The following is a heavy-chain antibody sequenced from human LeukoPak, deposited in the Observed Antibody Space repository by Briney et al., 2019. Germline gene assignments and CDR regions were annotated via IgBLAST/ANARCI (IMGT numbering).Heavy chain of an antibody. D-gene: IGHD3-3*01. J-gene: IGHJ1*01. CDR2: IIPILGIA. V-gene: IGHV1-69*02. CDR1: GGTFSSYT. Sequence: GASVKVSCKASGGTFSSYTISWVRQAPGRGLEWMGRIIPILGIANYAQKFQGRVTITADKSTSTAYMELSSLRSEDTAVYYCARHSSRGNYDFWSGYPEYFQHWGQGTLVTVSS. CDR3: ARHSSRGNYDFWSGYPEYFQH.